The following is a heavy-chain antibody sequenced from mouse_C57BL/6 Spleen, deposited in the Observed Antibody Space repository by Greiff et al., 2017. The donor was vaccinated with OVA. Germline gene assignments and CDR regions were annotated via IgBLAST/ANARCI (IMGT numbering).Heavy chain of an antibody. CDR3: ARTYGSSGGDY. D-gene: IGHD1-1*01. CDR2: INPGSGGT. CDR1: GYAFTNYL. V-gene: IGHV1-54*01. Sequence: VQLVESGAELVRPGTSVKVSCKASGYAFTNYLIEWVKQRPGQGLEWIGVINPGSGGTNYNEKFKGKATLTADKSSSTAYMQLSSLTSEDSAVYFCARTYGSSGGDYWGQGTTLTVSS. J-gene: IGHJ2*01.